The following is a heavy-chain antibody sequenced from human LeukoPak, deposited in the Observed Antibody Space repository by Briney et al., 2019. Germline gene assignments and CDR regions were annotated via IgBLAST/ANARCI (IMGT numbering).Heavy chain of an antibody. D-gene: IGHD3-22*01. CDR3: AKVLITYYYDSSGYPDAFDI. Sequence: PGGSLRLSCAASGFTFSSYAMSWVRQAPGKGLEWVSAISGSGGSTYYADSVKGRFTISRDNSKNTLYLQMNSLRAEDTAVYYCAKVLITYYYDSSGYPDAFDIWGQGTMVTVSS. J-gene: IGHJ3*02. CDR2: ISGSGGST. CDR1: GFTFSSYA. V-gene: IGHV3-23*01.